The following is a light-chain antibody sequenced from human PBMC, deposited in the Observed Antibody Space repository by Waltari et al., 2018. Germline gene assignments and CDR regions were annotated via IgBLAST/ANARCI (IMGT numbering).Light chain of an antibody. CDR2: EVS. CDR3: MHCIQLPIT. J-gene: IGKJ5*01. CDR1: QSPLHSDGKTY. Sequence: DVVMTQTPLSLSVIPGQPASIPCRSSQSPLHSDGKTYLYWYLQKPGQPPQLLIYEVSNRFSGVPDRFSGSGSGTEFTLKISRVETEDVGVYYCMHCIQLPITFGQGTRLEIK. V-gene: IGKV2D-29*01.